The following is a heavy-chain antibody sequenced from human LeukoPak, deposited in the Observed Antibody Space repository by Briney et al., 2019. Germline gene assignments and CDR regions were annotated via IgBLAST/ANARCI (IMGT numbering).Heavy chain of an antibody. J-gene: IGHJ4*02. CDR1: GGSIRSGSNY. CDR2: IYYTGTT. V-gene: IGHV4-61*01. D-gene: IGHD1-1*01. CDR3: AREWGTGSSDY. Sequence: PSETLSLICTVSGGSIRSGSNYWAWIRQPPGKGLEWIGWIYYTGTTNYNPCLKSRVSISVDTSKNQFSLRLTSVTAADTAVYFCAREWGTGSSDYWGQGILVTVSS.